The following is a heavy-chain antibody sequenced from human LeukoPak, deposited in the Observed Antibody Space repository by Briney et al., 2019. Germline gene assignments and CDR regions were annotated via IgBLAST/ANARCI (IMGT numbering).Heavy chain of an antibody. CDR1: GGSISSSSYY. CDR2: IYYSGST. Sequence: PSETPSLTCTVSGGSISSSSYYWGWIRQPPGKGLEWIGSIYYSGSTYYNPSLKSRVTISVDTSKNQFSLKLSSVTAADTAVYYCARQFGTSYYYYGMDVWGQGTTVTVSS. CDR3: ARQFGTSYYYYGMDV. D-gene: IGHD2-2*01. J-gene: IGHJ6*02. V-gene: IGHV4-39*01.